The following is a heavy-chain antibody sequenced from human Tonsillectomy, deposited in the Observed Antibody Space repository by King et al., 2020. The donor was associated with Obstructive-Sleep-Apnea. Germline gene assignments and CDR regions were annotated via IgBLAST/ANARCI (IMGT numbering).Heavy chain of an antibody. CDR3: ARGSGAAAVNWFDP. V-gene: IGHV4-34*01. CDR1: GGSFSDYY. CDR2: INHSGST. D-gene: IGHD6-13*01. Sequence: VQLQQWGAGLLKPSETLSLTCAVYGGSFSDYYWSWIRQPPGKGLEWIGEINHSGSTNYTPSLKSRVTISADTSNNQFSLKLSSVTAADTAVFYCARGSGAAAVNWFDPWGQGTLVTVSS. J-gene: IGHJ5*02.